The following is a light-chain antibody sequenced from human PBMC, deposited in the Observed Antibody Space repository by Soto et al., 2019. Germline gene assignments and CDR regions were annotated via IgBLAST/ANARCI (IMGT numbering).Light chain of an antibody. CDR3: QQYNNWPPIT. CDR1: QSVSSN. J-gene: IGKJ5*01. CDR2: GAS. Sequence: IVRTQSPYTLSVSPVERAPLSCRASQSVSSNLAWYQQKPGQAPRLLIYGASSRATGIPAKFSGSGSGTEFTLTISSLQSEDFAVYYCQQYNNWPPITFGQGTRLEIK. V-gene: IGKV3-15*01.